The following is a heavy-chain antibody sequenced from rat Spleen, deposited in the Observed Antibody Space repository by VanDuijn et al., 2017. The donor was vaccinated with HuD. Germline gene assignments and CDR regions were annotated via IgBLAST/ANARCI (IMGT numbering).Heavy chain of an antibody. CDR3: ARSADYDGTYYWGGYWYFDF. CDR2: ISYSGST. V-gene: IGHV3-1*01. J-gene: IGHJ3*01. CDR1: DYSITTNY. D-gene: IGHD1-12*02. Sequence: EVQLQESGPGLVKPSQSLSLTCSVTDYSITTNYWGWIRKFPGNGMEWMGYISYSGSTNYNPSLRSRISITRDTSKNQFFLQLNSVTTEDTATYYCARSADYDGTYYWGGYWYFDFWGQGTLVTVSS.